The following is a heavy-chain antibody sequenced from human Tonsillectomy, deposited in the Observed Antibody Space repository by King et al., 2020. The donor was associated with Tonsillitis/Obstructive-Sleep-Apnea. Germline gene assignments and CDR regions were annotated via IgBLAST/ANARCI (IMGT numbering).Heavy chain of an antibody. CDR3: AKDLRRTQLERTAAFDI. CDR1: GFSFSSYT. CDR2: ISGSASTT. J-gene: IGHJ3*02. V-gene: IGHV3-23*04. D-gene: IGHD1-1*01. Sequence: VQLVESGGGLVQPGGSLRLSCVVSGFSFSSYTMNWVRQAPGKGLEWVSSISGSASTTYYADSVKGRFTISRDNFKNTLFLQMNSLRAEDTAVYYCAKDLRRTQLERTAAFDIWGQGTMVTVSS.